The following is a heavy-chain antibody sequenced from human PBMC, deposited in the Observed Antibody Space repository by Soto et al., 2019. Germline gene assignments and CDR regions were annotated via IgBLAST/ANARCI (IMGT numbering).Heavy chain of an antibody. V-gene: IGHV3-7*03. Sequence: GGSLRLSCAASGFTFSSYWMSWVRQAPGKGLEWVANIKQDGSEKYYVDSVKGRFTISRDNAKNSLYLQMNSLRAEDTAVYYCARGGAAAGFFFYYYYGMDVWGQGTTVTVSS. D-gene: IGHD6-13*01. CDR2: IKQDGSEK. CDR3: ARGGAAAGFFFYYYYGMDV. J-gene: IGHJ6*02. CDR1: GFTFSSYW.